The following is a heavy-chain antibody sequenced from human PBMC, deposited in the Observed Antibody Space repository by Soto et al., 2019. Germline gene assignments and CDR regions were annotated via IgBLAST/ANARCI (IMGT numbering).Heavy chain of an antibody. CDR2: ISSSGGYS. Sequence: ESGGTLVQPGGSLRLSCSASGFNFNTYAMHWVRQTPGKGLEFVSAISSSGGYSYYADSVKGRFAISRDNSKNTLYLQMYSLRPEDTALYYCVKEGYMRSDWYGQFDCWGQGTLVTVSS. J-gene: IGHJ4*02. V-gene: IGHV3-64D*06. CDR3: VKEGYMRSDWYGQFDC. D-gene: IGHD6-19*01. CDR1: GFNFNTYA.